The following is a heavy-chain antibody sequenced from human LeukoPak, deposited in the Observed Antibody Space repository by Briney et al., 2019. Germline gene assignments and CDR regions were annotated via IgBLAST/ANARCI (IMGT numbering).Heavy chain of an antibody. CDR1: GASVSNYY. J-gene: IGHJ5*02. Sequence: SETMSLTCTVSGASVSNYYWDWIRQPAGKVLEWIGCIYYSGSTNYNPSLMSRVTISVDPSKNQFSLKLSSLTAADTAVYFCARRPIARGCGVDNWFDPWGQGTLVTVSS. CDR3: ARRPIARGCGVDNWFDP. CDR2: IYYSGST. V-gene: IGHV4-59*02. D-gene: IGHD3-3*01.